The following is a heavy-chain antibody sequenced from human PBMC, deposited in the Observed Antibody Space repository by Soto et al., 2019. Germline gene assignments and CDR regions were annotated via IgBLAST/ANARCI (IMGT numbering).Heavy chain of an antibody. Sequence: SLRLSCAASGFTFSSYAMHWVRQAPGKGLEWVAVISYDGSNKYYADSVKGRFTISRDNSKNTLYLQMNSLRAEDTAVYYCARVVVRGVISLYGMDVWGQGTTVTVSS. D-gene: IGHD3-10*01. CDR3: ARVVVRGVISLYGMDV. CDR1: GFTFSSYA. CDR2: ISYDGSNK. V-gene: IGHV3-30-3*01. J-gene: IGHJ6*02.